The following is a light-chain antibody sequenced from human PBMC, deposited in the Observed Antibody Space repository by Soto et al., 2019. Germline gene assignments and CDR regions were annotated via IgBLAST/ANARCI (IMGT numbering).Light chain of an antibody. Sequence: EIVLTQSPATLSLSPGERATLSCRASQSVSSYLAWYHQKPGQAPRLLIYDASNRATGIPARFSGSGSGTDFTLTISSLEPEDFAVYYCQQRSNWPPATFGQGTKVEIK. CDR1: QSVSSY. CDR2: DAS. J-gene: IGKJ1*01. CDR3: QQRSNWPPAT. V-gene: IGKV3-11*01.